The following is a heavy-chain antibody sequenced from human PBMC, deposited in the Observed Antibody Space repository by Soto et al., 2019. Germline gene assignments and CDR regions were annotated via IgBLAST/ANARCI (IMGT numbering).Heavy chain of an antibody. V-gene: IGHV3-7*01. CDR3: ARDHLGRTQLETFFYHMDG. Sequence: EVELVESGGGLVQPGGSLRLSCVASGFSFRGYWMSWVRRAPGKGLEWVANLKQDASEEDSVDSVKGRFTISRDNSKSSRYLQMHSLRVEDTAVYYCARDHLGRTQLETFFYHMDGWGKGNTVNVSS. J-gene: IGHJ6*03. D-gene: IGHD1-1*01. CDR1: GFSFRGYW. CDR2: LKQDASEE.